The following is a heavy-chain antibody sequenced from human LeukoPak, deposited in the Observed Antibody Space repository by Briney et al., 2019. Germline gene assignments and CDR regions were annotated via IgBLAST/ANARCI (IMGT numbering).Heavy chain of an antibody. J-gene: IGHJ4*02. V-gene: IGHV3-30*02. CDR1: GFTFSSYG. CDR3: AKDLFSLGPSYLTTGTLDY. Sequence: GGSLRLSCAASGFTFSSYGMHWVRQAPGKGLEWVAFIRYDGSNKYYADSGKVRFTISRDNSKNTLYLQTNSLRAEDTAVYYCAKDLFSLGPSYLTTGTLDYWGQGTLVTVSS. CDR2: IRYDGSNK. D-gene: IGHD4-17*01.